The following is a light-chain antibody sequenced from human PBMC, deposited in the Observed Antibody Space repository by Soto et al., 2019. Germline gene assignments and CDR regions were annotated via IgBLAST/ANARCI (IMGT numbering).Light chain of an antibody. J-gene: IGKJ1*01. CDR3: QQSYTTLWT. Sequence: DIQMTQSPSSVSASIGDRVIITCRASQSISSYLNWYQHKPGKAPKLLIYAESNLQSGVPARFSGSGSGTDFTLTISSLQPEDFATYYCQQSYTTLWTFGQGTKVDIK. CDR2: AES. V-gene: IGKV1-39*01. CDR1: QSISSY.